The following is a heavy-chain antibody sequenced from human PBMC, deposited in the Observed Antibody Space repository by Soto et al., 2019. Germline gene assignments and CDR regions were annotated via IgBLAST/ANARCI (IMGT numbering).Heavy chain of an antibody. CDR2: IYYNGNT. Sequence: PSETLSLTCAASDYSIKYGYYWGWIRQPPGKGLEWIGSIYYNGNTYYNPSLKSRVTISVDTSKNHFSLRLTSVTAADTAVYYCATFLLEVATIPSWGQGSLVTVSS. CDR3: ATFLLEVATIPS. CDR1: DYSIKYGYY. V-gene: IGHV4-38-2*01. J-gene: IGHJ5*02. D-gene: IGHD5-12*01.